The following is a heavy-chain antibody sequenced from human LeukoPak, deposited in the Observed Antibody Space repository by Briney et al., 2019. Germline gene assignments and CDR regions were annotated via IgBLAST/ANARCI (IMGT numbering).Heavy chain of an antibody. D-gene: IGHD2-2*01. CDR2: IYHSGST. V-gene: IGHV4-30-2*01. CDR3: ASERSIGYCSSTSCHHYYYYGMDV. Sequence: PSQTLSLTCAVSGGSISSGGYSWSWIRQPPGKGLEWIGYIYHSGSTYYNPSLKSRVTISVDRSKNQFSLKLSSVTAADTAVYYCASERSIGYCSSTSCHHYYYYGMDVWGQGTTVTVSS. J-gene: IGHJ6*02. CDR1: GGSISSGGYS.